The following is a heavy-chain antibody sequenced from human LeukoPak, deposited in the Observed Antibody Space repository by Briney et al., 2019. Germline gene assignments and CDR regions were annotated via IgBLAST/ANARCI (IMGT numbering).Heavy chain of an antibody. CDR2: INPNSGGT. Sequence: ASVKVSCKASGYTFTGYYMHWVLQAPGQGLEWLGWINPNSGGTNYAQKFQGRVTMTRDSSISTAYMELSRLRSDDTAVYYCAIYYDSSGYYLDPWGQGTLVTVSS. D-gene: IGHD3-22*01. V-gene: IGHV1-2*02. J-gene: IGHJ5*02. CDR1: GYTFTGYY. CDR3: AIYYDSSGYYLDP.